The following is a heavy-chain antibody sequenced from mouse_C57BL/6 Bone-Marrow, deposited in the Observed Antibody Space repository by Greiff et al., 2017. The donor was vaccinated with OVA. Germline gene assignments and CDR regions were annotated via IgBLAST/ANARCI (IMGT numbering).Heavy chain of an antibody. D-gene: IGHD2-1*01. CDR1: GYTFTSYW. CDR2: LHPSDSDT. V-gene: IGHV1-74*01. J-gene: IGHJ2*01. CDR3: AIGDIYYAYSRNYLDY. Sequence: VQLQQPGAELVKPGASVKVSCKASGYTFTSYWMHWVKQRPGQGLEWIGRLHPSDSDTNYNQKFKGKATLTVDKSTSTAYMQLSSLTSDDSAVYYSAIGDIYYAYSRNYLDYWGQGTTLTVSS.